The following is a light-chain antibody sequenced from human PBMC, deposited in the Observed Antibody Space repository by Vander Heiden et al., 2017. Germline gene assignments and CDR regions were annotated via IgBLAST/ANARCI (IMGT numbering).Light chain of an antibody. CDR3: QQYITYST. J-gene: IGKJ1*01. V-gene: IGKV1-5*03. Sequence: IQITQSPSTPSAYVGDRVVISCRASQSINSWLAWYHQAPGKATKLLISQATRLESGVPSRFSGRGSGTEFTLTISSLQPDDFATYYCQQYITYSTFGQGTKVEIK. CDR2: QAT. CDR1: QSINSW.